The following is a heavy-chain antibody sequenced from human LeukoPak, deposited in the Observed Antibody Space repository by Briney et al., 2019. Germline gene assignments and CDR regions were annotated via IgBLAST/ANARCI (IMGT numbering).Heavy chain of an antibody. CDR1: GFTFDDYA. CDR3: ARDRGNYLTYFDY. Sequence: GGSLRLSCAASGFTFDDYAMSWVRQAPGKGLKWVSGINWNGGSTGYADSVKGRFTISRDNAKNSLYLQMNSLRAEDTALYYCARDRGNYLTYFDYWGQGTLVTVSS. CDR2: INWNGGST. J-gene: IGHJ4*02. D-gene: IGHD4-11*01. V-gene: IGHV3-20*04.